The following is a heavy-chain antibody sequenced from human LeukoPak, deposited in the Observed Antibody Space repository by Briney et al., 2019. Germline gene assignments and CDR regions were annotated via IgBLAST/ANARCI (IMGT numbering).Heavy chain of an antibody. Sequence: PGGSLRLSCAASGFTFSSYGMHWVRQAPGKGLEWVAVISYDGSNKYYADSVKGRFTISRDNAKNSLYLQINSPRVEDTAVYYCASLAGGYFFDHWGQGTLVTVSS. CDR1: GFTFSSYG. J-gene: IGHJ4*02. CDR2: ISYDGSNK. V-gene: IGHV3-30*03. CDR3: ASLAGGYFFDH. D-gene: IGHD1-26*01.